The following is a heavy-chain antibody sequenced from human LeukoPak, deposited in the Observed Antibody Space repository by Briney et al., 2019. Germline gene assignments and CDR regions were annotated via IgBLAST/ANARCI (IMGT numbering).Heavy chain of an antibody. J-gene: IGHJ4*02. D-gene: IGHD1-26*01. CDR1: GGSISSYY. V-gene: IGHV4-59*08. CDR3: ARQGELAIDY. CDR2: IYNAGRT. Sequence: SETLSLTCTVSGGSISSYYWSWIRQSPGKGLEWIGFIYNAGRTNYNPSLQSRVTMSIDTSKNQFSLKLSSVTAADTAVYYCARQGELAIDYWGQGTLVTVSS.